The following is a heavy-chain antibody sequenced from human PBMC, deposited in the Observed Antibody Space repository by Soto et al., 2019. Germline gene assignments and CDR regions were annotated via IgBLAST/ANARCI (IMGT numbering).Heavy chain of an antibody. V-gene: IGHV1-2*02. Sequence: ASVKVSCKASGYTFTGYYMHWVLQAPGQGLEWMGWINPNSGGTNYAQKFQGRVTMTRDTSISTAYMELSRLRSDDTAVYYCARATYYYDSSGYYPPLPNAFDIWGLGTMVTVSS. D-gene: IGHD3-22*01. CDR3: ARATYYYDSSGYYPPLPNAFDI. CDR1: GYTFTGYY. CDR2: INPNSGGT. J-gene: IGHJ3*02.